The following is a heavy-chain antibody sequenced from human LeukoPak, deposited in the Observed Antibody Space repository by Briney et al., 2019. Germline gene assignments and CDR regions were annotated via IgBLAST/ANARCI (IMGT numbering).Heavy chain of an antibody. D-gene: IGHD2/OR15-2a*01. CDR3: AGHHPRNTVDF. V-gene: IGHV4-59*08. CDR1: GGSISSYY. J-gene: IGHJ4*02. Sequence: PSETLSLTCTVSGGSISSYYWSWIRQPPGKGLEWIGYIYYSGSTNYNPSLKSRVTISVDTSKNQCSLELSSVTAADTAVYYCAGHHPRNTVDFWGQGTLVTVSS. CDR2: IYYSGST.